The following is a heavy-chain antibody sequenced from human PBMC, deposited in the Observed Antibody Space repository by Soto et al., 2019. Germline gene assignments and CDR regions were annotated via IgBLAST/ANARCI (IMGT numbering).Heavy chain of an antibody. CDR2: IWYDGSNK. J-gene: IGHJ5*02. V-gene: IGHV3-33*01. CDR3: ARDPGLYDILTGYRFDP. D-gene: IGHD3-9*01. CDR1: GFTFSSYG. Sequence: SLRLSCAASGFTFSSYGMHWVRQAPGKGLEWVAVIWYDGSNKYYADSVKGRFTISRDNSKNTLYLQMNSLRAEDTAVYYCARDPGLYDILTGYRFDPWGQGTLVTVSS.